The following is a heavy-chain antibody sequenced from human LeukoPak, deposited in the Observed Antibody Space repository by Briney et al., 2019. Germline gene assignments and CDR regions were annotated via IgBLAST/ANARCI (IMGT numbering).Heavy chain of an antibody. J-gene: IGHJ2*01. CDR2: IWYDGSNK. CDR1: GFTFSSYG. Sequence: GRSLRLSCAASGFTFSSYGMHWVRQAPGKGRGWVAVIWYDGSNKYYADSVKGRFTISRDNSKNTLYLQMNSLRAEDTAVYYCAREVAVAGRTGYFDLWGRGTLVTVSS. CDR3: AREVAVAGRTGYFDL. D-gene: IGHD6-19*01. V-gene: IGHV3-33*01.